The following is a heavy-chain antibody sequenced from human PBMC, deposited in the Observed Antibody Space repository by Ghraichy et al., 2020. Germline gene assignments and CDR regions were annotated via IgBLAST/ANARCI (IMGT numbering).Heavy chain of an antibody. V-gene: IGHV3-48*01. CDR2: IGSSSPI. J-gene: IGHJ4*02. CDR3: ARARGDGAGDY. D-gene: IGHD4-17*01. CDR1: GFAFSSYS. Sequence: LSLTCAASGFAFSSYSMNWVRQAPGKGLEWVSYIGSSSPIYYADSVKGRFTISRDNAKNSLYLQMNSLRAADTAVYYCARARGDGAGDYWGQGTLVTVSS.